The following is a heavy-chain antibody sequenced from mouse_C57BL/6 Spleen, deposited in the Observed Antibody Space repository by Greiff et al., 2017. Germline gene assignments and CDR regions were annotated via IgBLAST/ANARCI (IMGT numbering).Heavy chain of an antibody. CDR2: IDPADSYT. Sequence: VQLQQPGAELVMPGASVKLSCKASGYTFTSYWMHWVKQRPGQGLEWIGEIDPADSYTNYNQKFKGKSTLTVDKSSSTAYMQLSSLTSEDSAVYYCARWGLLGRGYWGQGTTLTVSS. V-gene: IGHV1-69*01. CDR1: GYTFTSYW. D-gene: IGHD4-1*01. CDR3: ARWGLLGRGY. J-gene: IGHJ2*01.